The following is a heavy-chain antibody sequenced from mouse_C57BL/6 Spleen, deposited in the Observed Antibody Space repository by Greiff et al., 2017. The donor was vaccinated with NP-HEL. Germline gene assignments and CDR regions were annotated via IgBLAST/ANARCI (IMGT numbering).Heavy chain of an antibody. CDR1: GYAFTDHT. D-gene: IGHD2-4*01. Sequence: QVQLQQSDAELVKPGASVKISCKVSGYAFTDHTIHWMKQRPEQGLEWIGYIYPRDGSTKYNEKFKGKATLTADKSSSTAYMQLNSLTSDDSAVYFCARNYDYDAWFAYWGQGTLVTVSA. CDR2: IYPRDGST. J-gene: IGHJ3*01. CDR3: ARNYDYDAWFAY. V-gene: IGHV1-78*01.